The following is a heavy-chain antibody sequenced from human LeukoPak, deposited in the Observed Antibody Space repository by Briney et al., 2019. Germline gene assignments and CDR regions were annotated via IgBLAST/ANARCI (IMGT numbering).Heavy chain of an antibody. J-gene: IGHJ4*02. Sequence: SDTLSLTYPLDSRSITMRCYCWGWIRQPPGKRLEWIGSIYYSGSTYYNPSLKSRVTIPVDTSKNQFSLKLSSVTAADTAVYYCARHGMGYDILTGYYKEGYFDYWGQGTLVTVSS. V-gene: IGHV4-39*01. CDR2: IYYSGST. CDR1: SRSITMRCYC. CDR3: ARHGMGYDILTGYYKEGYFDY. D-gene: IGHD3-9*01.